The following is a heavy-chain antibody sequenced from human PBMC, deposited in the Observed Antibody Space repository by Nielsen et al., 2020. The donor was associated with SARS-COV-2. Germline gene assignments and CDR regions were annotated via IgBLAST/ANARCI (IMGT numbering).Heavy chain of an antibody. CDR1: GFTFDDYA. CDR2: IKQDGSEK. J-gene: IGHJ3*02. CDR3: ARDFAWNYDDAFDI. D-gene: IGHD1-7*01. V-gene: IGHV3-7*01. Sequence: GESLKISCTASGFTFDDYAMHWVRQAPGKGLEWVANIKQDGSEKYYVDSVKGRFTISRDNAKNSLYLQMNSLRAEDTAVYYCARDFAWNYDDAFDIWGQGTMVTVSS.